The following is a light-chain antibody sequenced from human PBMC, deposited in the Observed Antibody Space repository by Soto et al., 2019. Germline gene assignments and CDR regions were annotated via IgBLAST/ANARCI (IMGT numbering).Light chain of an antibody. CDR1: QSVSSN. CDR3: QQLNKYPST. Sequence: IVMPQSPATLSLSPGEGATLSCRASQSVSSNLAWYQKKPGQAPRLLIYSTSTRATGIPARFSGSWSGKEFTLTISSLQSEEVATYYGQQLNKYPSTFGGGTKVDIK. V-gene: IGKV3-15*01. CDR2: STS. J-gene: IGKJ4*01.